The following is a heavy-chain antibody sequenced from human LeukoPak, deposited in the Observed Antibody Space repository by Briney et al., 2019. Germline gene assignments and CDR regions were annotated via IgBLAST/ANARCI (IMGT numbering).Heavy chain of an antibody. CDR3: AKRTIPAAPFDY. J-gene: IGHJ4*02. Sequence: GGSLRLSCAASGFTLSSYAMSWVRQAPGKGLEWDSSISGSGGSTYYADSVKGRFTISRDNSKNTLYLQMNSLRAEDTAVYYCAKRTIPAAPFDYWGQGTLVTVSS. V-gene: IGHV3-23*01. CDR1: GFTLSSYA. CDR2: ISGSGGST. D-gene: IGHD2-2*01.